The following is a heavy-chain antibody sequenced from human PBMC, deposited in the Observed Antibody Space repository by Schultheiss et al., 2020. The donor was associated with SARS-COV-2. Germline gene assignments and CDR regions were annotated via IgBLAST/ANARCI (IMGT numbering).Heavy chain of an antibody. CDR3: ARDRDSSAWYWSGLDV. CDR1: DVSFTGYY. CDR2: IDHSGST. Sequence: GSLRLSCAAYDVSFTGYYWSWIRQPPGKGLEWIGEIDHSGSTNYNPSLKSRVTISVDTSKNQFSLKLSSVTAADTAVYYCARDRDSSAWYWSGLDVWGQGTTVTVSS. D-gene: IGHD6-19*01. J-gene: IGHJ6*02. V-gene: IGHV4-34*01.